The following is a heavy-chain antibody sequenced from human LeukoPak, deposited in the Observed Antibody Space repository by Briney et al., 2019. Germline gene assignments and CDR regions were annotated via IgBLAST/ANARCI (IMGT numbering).Heavy chain of an antibody. CDR1: GGSISSGDYY. Sequence: PSETLSLTCTVSGGSISSGDYYWSWSRQPPGKGLEWIGYIYYSGSTYYNPSLKSRVTISVDTSKHQFSLKLSSVTAADTAVYYCARADGSGSVGDYYFDYWGQGTLVTVSS. D-gene: IGHD3-10*01. V-gene: IGHV4-30-4*01. J-gene: IGHJ4*02. CDR3: ARADGSGSVGDYYFDY. CDR2: IYYSGST.